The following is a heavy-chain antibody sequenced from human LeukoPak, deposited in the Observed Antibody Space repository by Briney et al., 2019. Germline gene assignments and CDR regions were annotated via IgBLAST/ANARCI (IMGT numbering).Heavy chain of an antibody. CDR1: GFTFSSYA. V-gene: IGHV3-23*01. J-gene: IGHJ5*02. CDR3: AKDSARLARGEFDP. Sequence: GGSLRLSCAASGFTFSSYAMSWVRQAPGKGLEWVSAISGSGGSTYYADSVKGRFTISRDNPKNTLYLQMYSLRAEDTAVYYCAKDSARLARGEFDPWGQGTLVTVSS. D-gene: IGHD3-10*01. CDR2: ISGSGGST.